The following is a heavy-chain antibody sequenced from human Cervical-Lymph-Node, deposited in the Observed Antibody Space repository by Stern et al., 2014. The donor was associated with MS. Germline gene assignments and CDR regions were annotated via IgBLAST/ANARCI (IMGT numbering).Heavy chain of an antibody. J-gene: IGHJ4*02. Sequence: EVQLVESGAEVKKPGESLNISCKASGYSFTAYSIDWVRQMPGKGLEWMGVIYPADSHTRYSPSFQGQVTISADKSTSTAYLQWTSLKASDTAIYYCAKGGSGWYGYWGQGTLVTVSS. CDR2: IYPADSHT. CDR3: AKGGSGWYGY. CDR1: GYSFTAYS. D-gene: IGHD6-19*01. V-gene: IGHV5-51*01.